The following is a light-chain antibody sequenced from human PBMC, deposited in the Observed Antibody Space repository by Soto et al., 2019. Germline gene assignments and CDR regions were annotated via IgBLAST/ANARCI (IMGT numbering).Light chain of an antibody. V-gene: IGKV3-20*01. J-gene: IGKJ1*01. CDR2: GAS. Sequence: EIVLTQSPAPLYLSPGARATLPCRASQNIFRYLAWYPQKPGQAPRLLSYGASSRATDIPDRFSGSGSGTDVTLTISRLEPEDCAVYYGQQYGSSPGTVGQGTKVDIK. CDR3: QQYGSSPGT. CDR1: QNIFRY.